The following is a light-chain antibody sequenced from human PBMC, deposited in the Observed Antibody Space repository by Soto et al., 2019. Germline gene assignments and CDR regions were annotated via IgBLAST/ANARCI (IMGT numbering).Light chain of an antibody. J-gene: IGKJ1*01. CDR1: QSVGGSY. V-gene: IGKV3-20*01. Sequence: EMVLTQSPGTLSLSPGERATLSCRASQSVGGSYLAWYQQRAGQAPRLLIYGASSRATGIPDRFSGSGFGTDFTLTISRLEPEDFAVYFCHQYGSSSWTFGRGTKVEIK. CDR3: HQYGSSSWT. CDR2: GAS.